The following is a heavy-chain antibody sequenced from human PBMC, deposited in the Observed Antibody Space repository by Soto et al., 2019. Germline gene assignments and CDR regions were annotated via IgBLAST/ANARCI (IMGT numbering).Heavy chain of an antibody. CDR2: INHNGDS. V-gene: IGHV4-34*01. CDR1: GGSFGTSY. Sequence: QVHLQQWGAGLLKPSETLSLTCGVYGGSFGTSYWAWIRQSPEKGLEWIGEINHNGDSNYNPSLKMRVTISLDMSENQFSLKLTPGAAADTAVYYCARVTRFPDAFDIWGQGTPVIVSS. J-gene: IGHJ3*02. CDR3: ARVTRFPDAFDI.